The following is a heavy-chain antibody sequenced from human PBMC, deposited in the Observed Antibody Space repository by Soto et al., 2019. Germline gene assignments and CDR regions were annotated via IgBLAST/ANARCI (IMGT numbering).Heavy chain of an antibody. CDR3: ARGAVYYDSSGYFSY. CDR1: GGSISSGGYY. CDR2: IYYIGST. V-gene: IGHV4-31*03. Sequence: QVQLQESGPGLVKPSQTLSLTCTVSGGSISSGGYYWSWIRQHPGKGLEWIGYIYYIGSTYYNPSLKSRVTISVDPSKNQFSLKLSSVTAADTAVYYCARGAVYYDSSGYFSYWGQGTLVTVSS. D-gene: IGHD3-22*01. J-gene: IGHJ4*02.